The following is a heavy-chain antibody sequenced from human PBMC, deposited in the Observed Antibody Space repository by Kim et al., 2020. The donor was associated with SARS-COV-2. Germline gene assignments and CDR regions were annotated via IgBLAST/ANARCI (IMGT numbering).Heavy chain of an antibody. D-gene: IGHD3-10*01. CDR2: MNPNSGNT. Sequence: ASVKVSCQASGYTFTSYDINWVRQATGQGLEWMGWMNPNSGNTGYAQKFQGRVTMTRNTSISTAYMELSSLRSEDTAVYYCARGKYHYGSGSYFPHWFDPWGQGTLVTVSS. V-gene: IGHV1-8*01. J-gene: IGHJ5*02. CDR3: ARGKYHYGSGSYFPHWFDP. CDR1: GYTFTSYD.